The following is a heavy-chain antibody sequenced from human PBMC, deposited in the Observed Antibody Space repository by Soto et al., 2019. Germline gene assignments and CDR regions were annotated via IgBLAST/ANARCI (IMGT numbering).Heavy chain of an antibody. V-gene: IGHV3-23*01. D-gene: IGHD6-19*01. CDR1: GFTFSSYA. Sequence: GGSLRLSCAASGFTFSSYAMSWVRQAPGKGLEWVSGISSTDFTYYTDSVRGRFTISRDNSKNTLHLQMNSLRADDTAVYYCGRAVPSWFDPWGQGTLVTVSS. CDR2: ISSTDFT. CDR3: GRAVPSWFDP. J-gene: IGHJ5*02.